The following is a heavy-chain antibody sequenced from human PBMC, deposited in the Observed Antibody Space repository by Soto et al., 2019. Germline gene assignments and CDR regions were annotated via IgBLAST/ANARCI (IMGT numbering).Heavy chain of an antibody. D-gene: IGHD3-10*01. J-gene: IGHJ4*02. CDR2: IRSKANSYAT. Sequence: EVQLVESGGGLVQPGGSLKLSCAASGFTFSGSAMHWVRQASGKGLEWVGRIRSKANSYATAYAASVKGRFTISRDDSKNTAYLQMNSLKSEDTAVYYCTRHTEPITVHFDYWGQGTLVTVSS. V-gene: IGHV3-73*02. CDR3: TRHTEPITVHFDY. CDR1: GFTFSGSA.